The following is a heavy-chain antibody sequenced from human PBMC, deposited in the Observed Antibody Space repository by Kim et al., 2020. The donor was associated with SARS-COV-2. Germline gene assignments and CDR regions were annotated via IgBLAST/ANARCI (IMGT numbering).Heavy chain of an antibody. Sequence: GGSLRLSCAASGFTFSSYGMHWVRQAPGKGLEWVAVIWYDGSNKYYADSVKGRFTISRDNSKNTLYLQMNSLRAEDTAVYYCAKGKLEYSGSYYTFDYWGQGTLVTVSS. CDR2: IWYDGSNK. J-gene: IGHJ4*02. D-gene: IGHD1-26*01. CDR1: GFTFSSYG. CDR3: AKGKLEYSGSYYTFDY. V-gene: IGHV3-33*06.